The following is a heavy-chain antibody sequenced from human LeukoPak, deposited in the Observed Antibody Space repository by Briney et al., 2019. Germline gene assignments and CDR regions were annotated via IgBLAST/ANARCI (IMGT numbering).Heavy chain of an antibody. CDR3: ARAGVGTTPAFWYFAL. CDR2: IYYTGST. J-gene: IGHJ2*01. D-gene: IGHD1-26*01. CDR1: GGSISTNY. Sequence: PSETLSLTCTVSGGSISTNYWSWIRQPPGKGLEWIGHIYYTGSTNYNPSLKSRVTISVDTSRNQFSLKLNSVTAAGTAVYYCARAGVGTTPAFWYFALWGRGTLVTVSS. V-gene: IGHV4-59*01.